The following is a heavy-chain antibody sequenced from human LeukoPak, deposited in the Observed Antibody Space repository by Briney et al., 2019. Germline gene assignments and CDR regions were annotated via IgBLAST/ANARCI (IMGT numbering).Heavy chain of an antibody. CDR2: IFVGSGNT. D-gene: IGHD3-10*01. Sequence: ASVKVSCKASGFTFTSSAVQWVRQARGQRLEWIGWIFVGSGNTNYAQKFLERVTITRDMSTSTAYMELSSLRSEDTAVYYCATRPPYYYGSGSYYADYWGQGTLVTVSS. V-gene: IGHV1-58*01. CDR1: GFTFTSSA. CDR3: ATRPPYYYGSGSYYADY. J-gene: IGHJ4*02.